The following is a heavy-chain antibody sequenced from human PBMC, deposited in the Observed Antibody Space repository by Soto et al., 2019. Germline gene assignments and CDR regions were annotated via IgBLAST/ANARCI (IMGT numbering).Heavy chain of an antibody. J-gene: IGHJ4*02. CDR1: GGSVSNSKYY. CDR2: VYYRGRS. V-gene: IGHV4-39*01. D-gene: IGHD2-8*01. CDR3: VSQRTSVLTQAYFDY. Sequence: PSETRALTCTVSGGSVSNSKYYWGWIRQSPGKGLEWIGSVYYRGRSYSKSSVKSRVTISVDTSKNQFSLNLNSVTASDTAVYFCVSQRTSVLTQAYFDYWGPGALVTVSS.